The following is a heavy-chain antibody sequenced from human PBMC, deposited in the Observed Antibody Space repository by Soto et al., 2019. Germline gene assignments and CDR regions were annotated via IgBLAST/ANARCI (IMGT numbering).Heavy chain of an antibody. Sequence: SVEVSCEASRYRFTSYGSRWVRQAPKQGLEWLGWTSAYDDNTKYTQTLQGRVSMSTDTSTNTAYMELRSLRSDDTAMYYCARGGYYDSSGSRNYHYYGMNVWGQGTTVTVSS. CDR2: TSAYDDNT. D-gene: IGHD3-22*01. J-gene: IGHJ6*02. V-gene: IGHV1-18*01. CDR1: RYRFTSYG. CDR3: ARGGYYDSSGSRNYHYYGMNV.